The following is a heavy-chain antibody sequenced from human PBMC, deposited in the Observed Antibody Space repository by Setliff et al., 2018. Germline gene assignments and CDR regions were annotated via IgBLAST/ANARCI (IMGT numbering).Heavy chain of an antibody. CDR1: GGSINRGSYF. CDR3: GRGFSRIEGWGNWFDP. V-gene: IGHV4-39*01. D-gene: IGHD2-15*01. J-gene: IGHJ5*02. CDR2: IHYSGSS. Sequence: SETLSLTCTVSGGSINRGSYFWAWIRQPPGKGLEWIGSIHYSGSSNYNASLKSRLIITRDTSKNQISLKLTSVTAADTAVYYCGRGFSRIEGWGNWFDPWGQGILVTVSS.